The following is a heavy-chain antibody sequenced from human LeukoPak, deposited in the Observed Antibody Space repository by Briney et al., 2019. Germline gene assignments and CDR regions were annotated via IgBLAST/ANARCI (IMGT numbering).Heavy chain of an antibody. Sequence: PGGSLRLSCAASGFTFSSYAMSWVRQAPGKGLEWVSAISGSGGSTYYADSVKGRFTISRDNSKNTLYLQMNSLRAEDTAVYYCAKDPLYYYGSESYFDYWGQGTLVTVSS. CDR2: ISGSGGST. V-gene: IGHV3-23*01. CDR3: AKDPLYYYGSESYFDY. J-gene: IGHJ4*02. D-gene: IGHD3-10*01. CDR1: GFTFSSYA.